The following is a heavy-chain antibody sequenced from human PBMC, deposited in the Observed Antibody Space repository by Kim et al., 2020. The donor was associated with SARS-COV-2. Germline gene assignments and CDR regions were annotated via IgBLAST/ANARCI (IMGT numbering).Heavy chain of an antibody. CDR1: GFIFSSFG. Sequence: GGSLRLSCAASGFIFSSFGIHWVRQPPGKGLEWVGVISYDGTNTYYADSVKGRFTISRDISTNTLYLQMDSLRAEDTALYYCARARNELRYFDWLSLGHWGQGTPVTVSS. V-gene: IGHV3-30*03. J-gene: IGHJ4*02. CDR3: ARARNELRYFDWLSLGH. D-gene: IGHD3-9*01. CDR2: ISYDGTNT.